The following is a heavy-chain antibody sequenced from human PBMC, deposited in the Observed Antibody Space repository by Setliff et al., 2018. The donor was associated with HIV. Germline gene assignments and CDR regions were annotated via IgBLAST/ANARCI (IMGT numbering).Heavy chain of an antibody. CDR2: INPNYGIT. Sequence: VASVKVSCKVSGYTLSDLSMHWVRQRPGGGLEWMGWINPNYGITNYAQKFHGRVTMTTDTSISTAYMVLSRLRSDDAAMYYCASSGGYPDYFDYWGQGTLVTVSS. V-gene: IGHV1-2*02. D-gene: IGHD1-26*01. CDR3: ASSGGYPDYFDY. CDR1: GYTLSDLS. J-gene: IGHJ4*02.